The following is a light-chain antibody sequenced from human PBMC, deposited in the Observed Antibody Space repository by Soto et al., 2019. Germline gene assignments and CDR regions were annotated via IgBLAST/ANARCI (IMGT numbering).Light chain of an antibody. J-gene: IGLJ2*01. CDR2: DVT. CDR1: SSDVGGFNF. CDR3: CSYTGSYTLVV. V-gene: IGLV2-11*01. Sequence: QSALTQPRSVSGSPGQSVTISCTGTSSDVGGFNFVSWYQQHPGKAPKLMIYDVTKRPSGVPDRFSGSKSGNTASLTISGLQAEDEDAYYCCSYTGSYTLVVFGGGTKLTVL.